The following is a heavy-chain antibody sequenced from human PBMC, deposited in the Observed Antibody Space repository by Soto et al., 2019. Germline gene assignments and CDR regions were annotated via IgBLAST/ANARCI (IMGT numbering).Heavy chain of an antibody. V-gene: IGHV4-61*01. CDR1: GGSVSDKTYY. Sequence: SQTLSLTSSVSGGSVSDKTYYWSWIRQPPGKRLEWIGYVYYSGTTNYNPSLKSRVTISVDLSKNRFSLRLSPVTTADTALYYCARTTAVPNTLRSRYFFDYWGQGTLVTVSS. CDR3: ARTTAVPNTLRSRYFFDY. J-gene: IGHJ4*02. CDR2: VYYSGTT. D-gene: IGHD4-17*01.